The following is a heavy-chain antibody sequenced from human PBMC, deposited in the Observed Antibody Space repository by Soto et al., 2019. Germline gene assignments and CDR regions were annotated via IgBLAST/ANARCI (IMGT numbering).Heavy chain of an antibody. CDR1: GFTFSRYT. J-gene: IGHJ1*01. D-gene: IGHD4-17*01. V-gene: IGHV3-64D*06. Sequence: GGSLRLSCSASGFTFSRYTMHWVRQAPGKGLEYGSAIRGNGGITYYADSVKGRFTISRDNSKNTLYLQVSSLRSEDTAVYYCVNSSPSVTTSQHWGQGTLVTVSS. CDR3: VNSSPSVTTSQH. CDR2: IRGNGGIT.